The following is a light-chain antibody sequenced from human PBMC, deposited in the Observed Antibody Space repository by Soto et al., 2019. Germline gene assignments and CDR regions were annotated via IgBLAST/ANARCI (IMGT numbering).Light chain of an antibody. CDR1: SSDVGGYNY. Sequence: QSVLTQPASVSGSPGQSITISCTGTSSDVGGYNYVSWYQQHPGKAPKLIIYDVSRRPSGVSNRFSGSKSGNTASLTISGLQAEDEADYYCSSYISSGALDFGGGTKLTVL. V-gene: IGLV2-14*01. J-gene: IGLJ2*01. CDR3: SSYISSGALD. CDR2: DVS.